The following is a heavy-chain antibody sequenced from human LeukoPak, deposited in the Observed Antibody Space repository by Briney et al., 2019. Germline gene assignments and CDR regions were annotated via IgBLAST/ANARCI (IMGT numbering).Heavy chain of an antibody. CDR2: IIPIFGTA. CDR3: AREVGSYGQYYFDY. Sequence: GASVKVSCKASGGTFSSYAISWVRQAPGQGLEWMGGIIPIFGTANYAQKFQGRVTITADESTSTAYMELSSLRSEDTAVYYCAREVGSYGQYYFDYWGQGTLVTVSS. V-gene: IGHV1-69*13. J-gene: IGHJ4*02. CDR1: GGTFSSYA. D-gene: IGHD5-18*01.